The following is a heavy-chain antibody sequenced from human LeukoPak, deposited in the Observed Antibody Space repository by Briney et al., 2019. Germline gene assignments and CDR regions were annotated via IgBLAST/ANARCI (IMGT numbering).Heavy chain of an antibody. CDR2: IRYDGSNK. J-gene: IGHJ5*02. CDR3: AKDPEYSSSSAAVGYWFDP. V-gene: IGHV3-30*02. D-gene: IGHD6-6*01. Sequence: GGSLRLSCAASGFTFSSYGMHWVRQAPGKGLEWVAFIRYDGSNKYYADSVKGRFTISRDNSKNTLYLQMNSLRAEDTAVYYCAKDPEYSSSSAAVGYWFDPWGQGTLVTVSS. CDR1: GFTFSSYG.